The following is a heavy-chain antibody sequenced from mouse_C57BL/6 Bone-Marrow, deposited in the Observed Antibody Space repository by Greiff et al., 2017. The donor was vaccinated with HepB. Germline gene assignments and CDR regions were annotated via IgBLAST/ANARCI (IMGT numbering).Heavy chain of an antibody. J-gene: IGHJ1*03. D-gene: IGHD4-1*01. CDR3: ARNRELGRNWYFDV. CDR1: GFSLTSYA. Sequence: VQGVESGPGLVAPSQSLSITCTVSGFSLTSYAISWVRQPPGKGLEWLGVIWTGGGTNYNSALKSRLSISKDNSKSQVFLKMNSLQTDDTARYYCARNRELGRNWYFDVWGTGTTVTVSS. CDR2: IWTGGGT. V-gene: IGHV2-9-1*01.